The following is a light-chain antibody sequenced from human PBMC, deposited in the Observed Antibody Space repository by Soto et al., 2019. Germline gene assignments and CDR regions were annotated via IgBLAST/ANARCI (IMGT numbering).Light chain of an antibody. Sequence: DTQMTQPPSTLSASLGDRVTITCRASQSISSWLAWYQQKPGKAPKLLIYDASSLESGVPSRFSGSGSGTEFTLTISSLQPDDFATYYCQQYNSYPWTFGQGTKVDI. CDR2: DAS. V-gene: IGKV1-5*01. J-gene: IGKJ1*01. CDR3: QQYNSYPWT. CDR1: QSISSW.